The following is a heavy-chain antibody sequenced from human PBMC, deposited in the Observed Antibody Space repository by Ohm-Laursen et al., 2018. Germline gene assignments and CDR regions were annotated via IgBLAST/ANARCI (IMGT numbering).Heavy chain of an antibody. J-gene: IGHJ4*02. V-gene: IGHV3-30*03. Sequence: SLRLSCTASEFSFSSYSMHWVRQAPGEGLEWVAVISYDGTNKYYADSVKGRFTISRDNSKNTLYLQMNSLRAEDTAVYYCARGYYDSSGYPWYFDYWGQGTLVTVSS. CDR2: ISYDGTNK. D-gene: IGHD3-22*01. CDR1: EFSFSSYS. CDR3: ARGYYDSSGYPWYFDY.